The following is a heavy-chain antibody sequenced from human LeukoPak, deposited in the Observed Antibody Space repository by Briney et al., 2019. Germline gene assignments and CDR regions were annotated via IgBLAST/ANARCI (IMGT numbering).Heavy chain of an antibody. Sequence: PSETLSLTCTVSGGSISSYYWSWIRQPSGKGLEWIGYIYYSGSTNYNPSLKSRVTISVDTSKNQFSLKLSSVTAADTAVYYCARGDVVGAMIDPWGQGTPVTVSS. D-gene: IGHD1-26*01. CDR3: ARGDVVGAMIDP. V-gene: IGHV4-59*01. CDR1: GGSISSYY. CDR2: IYYSGST. J-gene: IGHJ5*02.